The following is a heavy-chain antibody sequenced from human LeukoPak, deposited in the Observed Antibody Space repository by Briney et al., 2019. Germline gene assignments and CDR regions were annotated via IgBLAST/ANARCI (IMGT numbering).Heavy chain of an antibody. CDR2: ISTDGYTT. CDR3: VVGGSPGY. Sequence: GGSMRLSCAASGLAFSAYKLHWVRQAPRKGLVWVSRISTDGYTTDYADFVQGRFTASRDNTKNTWSLEMNSLRAEDTAVYYCVVGGSPGYWGQGTLVTVSS. CDR1: GLAFSAYK. V-gene: IGHV3-74*01. D-gene: IGHD2-15*01. J-gene: IGHJ4*02.